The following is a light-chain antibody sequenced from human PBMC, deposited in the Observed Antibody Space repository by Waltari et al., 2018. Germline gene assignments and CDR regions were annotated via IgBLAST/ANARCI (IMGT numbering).Light chain of an antibody. CDR1: GLGYQS. CDR3: QAWDDTTVV. CDR2: SDD. V-gene: IGLV3-1*01. Sequence: SYELTQPPSVSVSPGQTATITCSGDGLGYQSVWWYQQKPGQSPVAVIYSDDKRPSGIPERFSGSNSGNTATLTIGGTQTTDEGDYYCQAWDDTTVVFGAGTKVTV. J-gene: IGLJ2*01.